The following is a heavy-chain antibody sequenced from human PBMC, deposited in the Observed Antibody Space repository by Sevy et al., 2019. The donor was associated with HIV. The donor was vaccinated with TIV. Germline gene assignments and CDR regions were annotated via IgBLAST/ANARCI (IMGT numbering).Heavy chain of an antibody. J-gene: IGHJ4*02. CDR3: ARDDGNYYFHY. CDR2: IKQDAGQK. D-gene: IGHD1-7*01. CDR1: GFTFSKYW. Sequence: GGSLRLSCAASGFTFSKYWMGWVRQAPGKGLEWVANIKQDAGQKYYVDSVKGRFTISRDNAKNSLYLQMNSLRAEDTAVYFCARDDGNYYFHYLGQGTLVTVSS. V-gene: IGHV3-7*01.